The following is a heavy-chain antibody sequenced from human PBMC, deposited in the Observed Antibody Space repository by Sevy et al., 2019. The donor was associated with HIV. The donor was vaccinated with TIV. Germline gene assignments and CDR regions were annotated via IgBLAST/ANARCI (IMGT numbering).Heavy chain of an antibody. V-gene: IGHV4-59*08. CDR3: ARRNDFAI. CDR1: GGSINSDH. Sequence: SETLSLTCTVSGGSINSDHWNWIRQPPGKGLEWIGYVYYIGGTNYNPSLKNRVTIAVDRTKNQFSLNLTSATAADTAVYYCARRNDFAIWGQGTMVTVSS. CDR2: VYYIGGT. J-gene: IGHJ3*02.